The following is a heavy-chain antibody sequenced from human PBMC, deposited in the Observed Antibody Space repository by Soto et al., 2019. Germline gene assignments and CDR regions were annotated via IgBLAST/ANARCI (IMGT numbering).Heavy chain of an antibody. J-gene: IGHJ2*01. Sequence: RLSCAASGFTFSSYGIHWVRQAPGKGLEWVAVISYDGSNKYYADSVKGRFTISRDNSKNTLYLQMNSLRAEDTAVYYCAKDVDSSGWYYYFDIWGRGALVTVSS. D-gene: IGHD6-19*01. CDR1: GFTFSSYG. CDR3: AKDVDSSGWYYYFDI. V-gene: IGHV3-30*18. CDR2: ISYDGSNK.